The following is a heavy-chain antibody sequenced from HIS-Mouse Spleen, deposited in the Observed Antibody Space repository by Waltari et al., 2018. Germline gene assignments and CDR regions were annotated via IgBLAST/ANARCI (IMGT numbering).Heavy chain of an antibody. CDR2: IYYSGST. CDR3: AREIPYSSSWYDWYFDL. V-gene: IGHV4-39*07. CDR1: GGSISSSSYY. Sequence: QLQLQESGPGLVKPSETLSLTCTVSGGSISSSSYYWGLIRQPPGKGLEWIGSIYYSGSTYYTPSLKSRVTISVDTSKNQFSLKLSSVTAADTAVYYCAREIPYSSSWYDWYFDLWGRGTLVTVSS. J-gene: IGHJ2*01. D-gene: IGHD6-13*01.